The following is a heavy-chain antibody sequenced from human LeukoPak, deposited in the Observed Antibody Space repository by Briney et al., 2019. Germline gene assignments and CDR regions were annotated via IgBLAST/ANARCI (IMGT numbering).Heavy chain of an antibody. V-gene: IGHV1-2*02. Sequence: ASVTVSCKASGYTFTGYYIHWVRQAPGQGLEWVGWINPNSGGTNYAQKFQGRVTMTRDTSISTAYMELSRLRSDDTAVYYCAREPFTYSGKTPFDCWGQGTLVTVSS. D-gene: IGHD5-12*01. CDR1: GYTFTGYY. CDR3: AREPFTYSGKTPFDC. CDR2: INPNSGGT. J-gene: IGHJ4*02.